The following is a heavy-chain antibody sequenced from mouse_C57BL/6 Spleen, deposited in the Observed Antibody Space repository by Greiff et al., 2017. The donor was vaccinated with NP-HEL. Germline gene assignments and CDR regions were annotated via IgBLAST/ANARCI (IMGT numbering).Heavy chain of an antibody. Sequence: VQLKQSGAELVRPGASVKLSCTASGFNIKDYYMHWVKQRPEQGLEWIGRIDPEDGDTEYAPKFQGKATMTADTSSNTAYLQLSSLTSEDTAVYYCTTGYGRTYAMDYWGQGTSVTVSS. D-gene: IGHD3-1*01. CDR3: TTGYGRTYAMDY. J-gene: IGHJ4*01. V-gene: IGHV14-1*01. CDR1: GFNIKDYY. CDR2: IDPEDGDT.